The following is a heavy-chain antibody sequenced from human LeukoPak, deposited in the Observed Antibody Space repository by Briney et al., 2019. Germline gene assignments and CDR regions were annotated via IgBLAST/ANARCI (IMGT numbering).Heavy chain of an antibody. CDR2: ISYDGSNK. Sequence: GGSLRLSCAASGFTFSSYAMHWVRQAPGKGLEWVAVISYDGSNKYYADSVKGRFTISRDNSKNTLYLQMNSLRAEDTAVYYCARAPTGYCSGGSCYPTHYMDVWGKGTTVTVSS. V-gene: IGHV3-30*04. J-gene: IGHJ6*03. CDR3: ARAPTGYCSGGSCYPTHYMDV. CDR1: GFTFSSYA. D-gene: IGHD2-15*01.